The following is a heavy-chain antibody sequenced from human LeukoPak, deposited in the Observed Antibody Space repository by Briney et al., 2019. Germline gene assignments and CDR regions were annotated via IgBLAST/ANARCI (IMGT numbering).Heavy chain of an antibody. J-gene: IGHJ4*02. CDR3: ARGDLSDYFDY. CDR1: GFTVSSNY. D-gene: IGHD2-21*02. Sequence: PGRSLRLSCAASGFTVSSNYMSWVRQAPGKGLEWVSVIYSGGSTYYADSVKGRFTISRDNSKNTLYLQMNSLRAEDTAVYYCARGDLSDYFDYWGQGTLVTVSS. V-gene: IGHV3-53*01. CDR2: IYSGGST.